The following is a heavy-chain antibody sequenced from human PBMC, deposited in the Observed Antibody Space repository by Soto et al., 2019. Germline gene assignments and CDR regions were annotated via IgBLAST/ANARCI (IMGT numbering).Heavy chain of an antibody. CDR2: ISAYNGNT. V-gene: IGHV1-18*01. Sequence: QVQLVQSGAEVKKPGASVKVSCKASGYTFTSYGISWVRQAPGQGLEWMGWISAYNGNTNYAQKVQGRVTMTTETSTSTAYMELKSLRADDTAVYYCARASSLRFLDWLPYSPLDYWGQGTLVTVSS. D-gene: IGHD3-3*01. CDR3: ARASSLRFLDWLPYSPLDY. J-gene: IGHJ4*02. CDR1: GYTFTSYG.